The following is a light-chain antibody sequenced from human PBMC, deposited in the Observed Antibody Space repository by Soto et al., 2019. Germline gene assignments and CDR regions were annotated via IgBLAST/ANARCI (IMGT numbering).Light chain of an antibody. CDR2: ASD. CDR1: TSNIGSNA. CDR3: QSYDSSGSGV. V-gene: IGLV1-40*01. Sequence: QSVLTQPPSASGTPGQRVTISCSGSTSNIGSNAVNWYQQLPGTAPKLLIYASDNRPSGVPDRFSGSKSGTSASLAITGLQAEDEADYYCQSYDSSGSGVFGGGTKVTVL. J-gene: IGLJ3*02.